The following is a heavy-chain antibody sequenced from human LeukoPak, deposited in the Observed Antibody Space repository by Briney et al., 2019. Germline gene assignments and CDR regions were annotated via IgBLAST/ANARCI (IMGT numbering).Heavy chain of an antibody. CDR2: IYPGDSDT. CDR1: GYSFSNYW. Sequence: GESLKISCKGSGYSFSNYWIGWVRQMPGKGLEWMGIIYPGDSDTRYSPSFQAQVTISADKSISTAYLQWSSLRASDTAMYYCARLWGGVTAYSPPDYWGQGTLVTVSS. J-gene: IGHJ4*02. D-gene: IGHD3-3*01. V-gene: IGHV5-51*01. CDR3: ARLWGGVTAYSPPDY.